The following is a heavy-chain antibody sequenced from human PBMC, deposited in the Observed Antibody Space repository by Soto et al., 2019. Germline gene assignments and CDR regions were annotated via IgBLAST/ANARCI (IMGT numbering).Heavy chain of an antibody. Sequence: PGGCLRLCCAACGLPVRRYGMHWVRQAPGKGLDWVAFISYDGNKYFADSVKGRFTISRDNSKNTLYLQMNSLRAEDTAVYYCAKAGPKAGMDVWGQGTTVTLSS. CDR1: GLPVRRYG. J-gene: IGHJ6*02. CDR2: ISYDGNK. CDR3: AKAGPKAGMDV. V-gene: IGHV3-30*18.